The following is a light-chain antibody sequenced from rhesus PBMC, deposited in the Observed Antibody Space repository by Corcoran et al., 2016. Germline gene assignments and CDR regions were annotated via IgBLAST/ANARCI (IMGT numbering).Light chain of an antibody. CDR2: EVS. CDR3: CSYAGSNTFI. CDR1: SSDIGGYNY. Sequence: QSALTQPPSVSGSPGQSVTISCTGTSSDIGGYNYVSWYQQLPGTAPKLMIYEVSQRPSGVSDRFSGSKSGNTASLTISGLQAEDEADYYCCSYAGSNTFIFGAGTRLTVL. J-gene: IGLJ1*01. V-gene: IGLV2-32*02.